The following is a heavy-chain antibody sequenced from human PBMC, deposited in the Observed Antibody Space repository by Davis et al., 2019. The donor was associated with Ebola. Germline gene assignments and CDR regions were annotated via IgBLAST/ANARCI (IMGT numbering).Heavy chain of an antibody. V-gene: IGHV3-11*04. D-gene: IGHD5-12*01. CDR2: ISSSGSTI. CDR1: GFTFSDYY. Sequence: GESLKISCAASGFTFSDYYMSWIRQAPGKGLEGGSYISSSGSTIYYADSVKGRFTISRDNSKNTLYLQMNSLRAEDTAVYYCARDDRGRPFYYYYYGMDVWGQGTTVTVSS. CDR3: ARDDRGRPFYYYYYGMDV. J-gene: IGHJ6*02.